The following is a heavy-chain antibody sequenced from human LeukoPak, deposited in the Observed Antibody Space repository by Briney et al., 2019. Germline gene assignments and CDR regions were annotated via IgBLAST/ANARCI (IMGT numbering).Heavy chain of an antibody. J-gene: IGHJ4*02. CDR3: ARMPRTYYYDSSGLDY. V-gene: IGHV3-30-3*01. CDR1: GFTFSSYA. Sequence: GGSLRLSCAASGFTFSSYAMHWVRQAPGKGLEWVAVISYDGSNKYYADSAKGRFTTSRDNSKNTLYLQMNSLRAEDTAVYYCARMPRTYYYDSSGLDYWGQGTLVTVSS. CDR2: ISYDGSNK. D-gene: IGHD3-22*01.